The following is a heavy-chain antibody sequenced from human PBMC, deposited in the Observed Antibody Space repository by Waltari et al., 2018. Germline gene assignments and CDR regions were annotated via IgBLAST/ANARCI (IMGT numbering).Heavy chain of an antibody. D-gene: IGHD2-15*01. CDR2: IYYSGSA. CDR3: ARGRFGGTPTEVGDAFDI. J-gene: IGHJ3*02. Sequence: QVQLQESGPGLVKPSETLSLTCTVSGGSISGYYWSWIRPPPGKGLEWIGYIYYSGSANSNPSLKSRVTILIDTSMDQFSLKLSSVTAADTAVYYCARGRFGGTPTEVGDAFDIWGQGTMVTVSS. V-gene: IGHV4-59*01. CDR1: GGSISGYY.